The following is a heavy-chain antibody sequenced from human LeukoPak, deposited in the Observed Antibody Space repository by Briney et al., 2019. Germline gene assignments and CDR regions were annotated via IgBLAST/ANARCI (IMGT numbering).Heavy chain of an antibody. J-gene: IGHJ6*02. Sequence: GGSLRLSCAASGFTFSSYGMHWVRQAPGKGLEWVAVISYDGSNKYYADSVKGRFTISRDNSKNTLYLQMNSLRAEDTAVYYCAKDLFLGKLNYYGMDVWGQGTTVTVSS. D-gene: IGHD1-7*01. CDR2: ISYDGSNK. CDR3: AKDLFLGKLNYYGMDV. CDR1: GFTFSSYG. V-gene: IGHV3-30*18.